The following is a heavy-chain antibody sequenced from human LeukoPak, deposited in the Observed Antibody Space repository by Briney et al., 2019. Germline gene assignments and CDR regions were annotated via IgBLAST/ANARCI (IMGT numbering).Heavy chain of an antibody. CDR1: GDSISSSSYY. V-gene: IGHV4-61*02. CDR2: IYTSEST. Sequence: SETLSLTCTVSGDSISSSSYYWSWIRQPAGKGLQWIGRIYTSESTNYNPSLKSRVTMSVDTSKNQFSLKLSSVTAADTAVYYCARRHYYGSGSYGRFDPWGQGTLVTVSS. J-gene: IGHJ5*02. CDR3: ARRHYYGSGSYGRFDP. D-gene: IGHD3-10*01.